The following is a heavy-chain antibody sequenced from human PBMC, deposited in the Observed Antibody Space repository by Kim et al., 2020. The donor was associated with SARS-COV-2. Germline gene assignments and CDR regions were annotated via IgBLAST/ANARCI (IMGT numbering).Heavy chain of an antibody. V-gene: IGHV4-59*01. J-gene: IGHJ6*03. Sequence: SETLSLTCTVSGGSISSYYWSWIRQPPGKGLEWIGYIYYSGSTNYNPSLKSRVTISVDTSKNQFSLKVSTVTAADTAVYYCARDRGYDFWSGCYNYYYMDVWGKGTTVTVSS. CDR2: IYYSGST. CDR1: GGSISSYY. D-gene: IGHD3-3*01. CDR3: ARDRGYDFWSGCYNYYYMDV.